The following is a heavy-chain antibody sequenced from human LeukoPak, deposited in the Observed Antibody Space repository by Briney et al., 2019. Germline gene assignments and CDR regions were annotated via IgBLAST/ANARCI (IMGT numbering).Heavy chain of an antibody. CDR1: GFTFSSYG. CDR2: IRYDGSNK. CDR3: ARGHTAVTRHFDF. V-gene: IGHV3-30*02. D-gene: IGHD4-17*01. Sequence: GGSLRLSCAASGFTFSSYGMHWVRQAPGKGLEWVAFIRYDGSNKYYADSVKGRFTISRDNSKNTLYLQMNSLRAEDTAVYYCARGHTAVTRHFDFWGQGTLVTVSS. J-gene: IGHJ4*02.